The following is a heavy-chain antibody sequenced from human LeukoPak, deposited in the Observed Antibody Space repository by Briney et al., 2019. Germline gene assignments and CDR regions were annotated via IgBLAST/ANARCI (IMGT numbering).Heavy chain of an antibody. CDR3: VRDLYGSGPFDI. V-gene: IGHV3-21*04. CDR1: GFTFSTFS. CDR2: ISGSGSDI. Sequence: GGSLRLSCAASGFTFSTFSMNWARQTPGKGLEWVSAISGSGSDIYYADSVKGRFTISRDNPKRSLYLQINSLRAVVTSLYYCVRDLYGSGPFDIWGQGTMVTVSS. J-gene: IGHJ3*02. D-gene: IGHD3-10*01.